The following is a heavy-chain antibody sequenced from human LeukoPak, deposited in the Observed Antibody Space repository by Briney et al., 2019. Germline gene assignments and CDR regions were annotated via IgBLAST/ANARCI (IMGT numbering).Heavy chain of an antibody. CDR1: GFTFSSYE. D-gene: IGHD5-18*01. Sequence: GGSLRLSCAASGFTFSSYEMNWVRQAPGKGLEWVSYISSSGSTICYADSVKGRFTISRDNAKNSLYLQMNSLRAEDTAVYYCAWDSYGTFPSYWGQGTLVTVSS. CDR2: ISSSGSTI. CDR3: AWDSYGTFPSY. J-gene: IGHJ4*02. V-gene: IGHV3-48*03.